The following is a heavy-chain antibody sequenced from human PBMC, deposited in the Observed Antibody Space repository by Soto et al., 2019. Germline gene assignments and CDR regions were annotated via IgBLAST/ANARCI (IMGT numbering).Heavy chain of an antibody. Sequence: GGSLRLSCAASGFTFSNAWMNWVRQAPGKGLEWVGRIKSKTDGGTTDYAAPVKGRFTISRDDSKNTLYLQMNSLKTEDTAVYYCTTAGVSGSYRFYYYYYYGMDVWGQGTTVTVSS. J-gene: IGHJ6*02. CDR2: IKSKTDGGTT. V-gene: IGHV3-15*07. D-gene: IGHD1-26*01. CDR3: TTAGVSGSYRFYYYYYYGMDV. CDR1: GFTFSNAW.